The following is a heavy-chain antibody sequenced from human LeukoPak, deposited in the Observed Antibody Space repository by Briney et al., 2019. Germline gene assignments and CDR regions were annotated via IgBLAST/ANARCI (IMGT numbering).Heavy chain of an antibody. J-gene: IGHJ4*02. V-gene: IGHV4-4*07. Sequence: SETLSLTCTVSGGSISSYYWSWIRQPAGKGLEWIGRIYISGSTNYNPSLKSRDTMSVDTSKNQFSLKLSSVTAADTAVYYCARDGSVAGTGDYWGQGTLVTVSS. CDR3: ARDGSVAGTGDY. D-gene: IGHD6-19*01. CDR1: GGSISSYY. CDR2: IYISGST.